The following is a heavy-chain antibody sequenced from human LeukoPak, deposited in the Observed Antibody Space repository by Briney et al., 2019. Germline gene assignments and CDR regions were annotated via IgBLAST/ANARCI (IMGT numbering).Heavy chain of an antibody. Sequence: GGSLRLSCAASGFTFSSYAMSWVRQAPGKGLEWVSDISGSGETTYYADSVKGRFTISRDNAKNSLYLQMNSLRAEDTAVYYCARDQSSDCSGGSCPYYYYYGMDVWGQGTTVTVSS. D-gene: IGHD2-15*01. CDR3: ARDQSSDCSGGSCPYYYYYGMDV. J-gene: IGHJ6*02. CDR1: GFTFSSYA. CDR2: ISGSGETT. V-gene: IGHV3-23*01.